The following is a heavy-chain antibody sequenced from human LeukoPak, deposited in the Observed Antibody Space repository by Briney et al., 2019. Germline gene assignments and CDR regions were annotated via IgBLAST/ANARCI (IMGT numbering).Heavy chain of an antibody. D-gene: IGHD7-27*01. Sequence: GGSLRLSCAASGFTFSSYAMSWVRQAPGKGLEWVSSISNSGGRTFYTDSVKGRFTISRDNSKITLYLQMNSLRAEDTAVYYCARDWGTYFDYWGQGTLVTVSS. J-gene: IGHJ4*02. CDR2: ISNSGGRT. CDR1: GFTFSSYA. CDR3: ARDWGTYFDY. V-gene: IGHV3-23*01.